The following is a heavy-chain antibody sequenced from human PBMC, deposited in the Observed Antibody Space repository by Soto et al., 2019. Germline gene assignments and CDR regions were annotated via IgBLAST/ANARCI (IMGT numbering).Heavy chain of an antibody. CDR1: GYTFTSYY. D-gene: IGHD3-10*01. Sequence: ASVKVSCKASGYTFTSYYMHWVRQAPGQGLEWMGIINPSGGSTSYAQKFQGRVTMTRDTSTSTAYMELRSLRSDDTAVYYCARGVSNWFDPWGQGTLVTVSS. CDR3: ARGVSNWFDP. J-gene: IGHJ5*02. CDR2: INPSGGST. V-gene: IGHV1-46*01.